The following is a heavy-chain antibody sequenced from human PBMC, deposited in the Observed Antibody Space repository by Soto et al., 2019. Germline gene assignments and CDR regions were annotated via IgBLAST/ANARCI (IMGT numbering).Heavy chain of an antibody. J-gene: IGHJ4*02. CDR3: ARRDVNNWFDY. CDR2: IYPRDSDT. CDR1: GYXFTTYL. V-gene: IGHV5-51*01. Sequence: EXLKISCKSSGYXFTTYLIVWVRHMPGKGLEWMGIIYPRDSDTRYSTSFQFHITISAEKSISTAYLQWSSLKASDTGMYYCARRDVNNWFDYWGQGTLVTV.